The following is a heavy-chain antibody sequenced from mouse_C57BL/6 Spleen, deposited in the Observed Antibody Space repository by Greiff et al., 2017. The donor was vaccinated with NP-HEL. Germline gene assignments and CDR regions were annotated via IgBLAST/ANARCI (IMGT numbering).Heavy chain of an antibody. J-gene: IGHJ2*01. D-gene: IGHD1-1*01. V-gene: IGHV1-26*01. CDR1: GYTFTDYY. CDR2: INPNNGGT. Sequence: VQLQQSGPELVKPGASVKISCKASGYTFTDYYMNWVKQSHGKSLEWIGDINPNNGGTSYNQKFKGKATLTVDKSSSTAYMELRSLTSEDSAVYYCARRGIYYYGSLDYWGQGTTLTVSS. CDR3: ARRGIYYYGSLDY.